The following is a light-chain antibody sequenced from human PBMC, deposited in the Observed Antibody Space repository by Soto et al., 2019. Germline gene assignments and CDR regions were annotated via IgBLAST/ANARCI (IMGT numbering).Light chain of an antibody. Sequence: QSVLTQPRSVSGSPGQSVTISCTGTSSDVGGYNYVSWYQQHPGKAPKLMIYDATKRPSGVPDRFSGSKPGNTASLTISGLQAEDEADYYCCSYAGSYTFYVFGTGTKVTVL. V-gene: IGLV2-11*01. CDR2: DAT. CDR1: SSDVGGYNY. CDR3: CSYAGSYTFYV. J-gene: IGLJ1*01.